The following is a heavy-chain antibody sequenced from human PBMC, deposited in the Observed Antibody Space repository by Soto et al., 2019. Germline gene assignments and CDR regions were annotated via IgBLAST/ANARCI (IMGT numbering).Heavy chain of an antibody. CDR1: GFIVSSYC. CDR2: IYSGGST. Sequence: GGSLRLSCAGSGFIVSSYCMSWVRQAPGKGLEWISVIYSGGSTYYADSVKGRFTISRDNSENTLYLQLNSLRAEDTAVYYCAKSGGNGWFADAFDVWGQGTMVTVSS. CDR3: AKSGGNGWFADAFDV. D-gene: IGHD6-19*01. V-gene: IGHV3-53*01. J-gene: IGHJ3*01.